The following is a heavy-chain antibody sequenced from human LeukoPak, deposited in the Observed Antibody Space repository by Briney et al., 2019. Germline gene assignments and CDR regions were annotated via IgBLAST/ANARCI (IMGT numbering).Heavy chain of an antibody. V-gene: IGHV3-7*01. CDR2: INLDGNGR. CDR3: ARDTDDFQGLDI. CDR1: GFFFSNYW. D-gene: IGHD3-3*01. J-gene: IGHJ3*02. Sequence: GGSLRLSCTASGFFFSNYWMSWVRQAQGKGLEWVANINLDGNGRFYVDSVKGRFTISRDNNKKSVYLQMNSLRAEDTAVYYCARDTDDFQGLDIWGQGTRVTVSS.